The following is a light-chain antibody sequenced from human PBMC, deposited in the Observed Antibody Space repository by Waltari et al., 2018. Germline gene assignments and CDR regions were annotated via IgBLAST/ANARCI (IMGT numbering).Light chain of an antibody. V-gene: IGLV2-23*01. CDR2: EDS. CDR3: CSYAGSSTWV. Sequence: HSALTQPASVSGSPGQSITISCTGTSSDVGSYNLVSWYQQHPDKAPKIMIYEDSKRPSGVSNRFSGSKSGNTASLTISGLQAEDEADYYCCSYAGSSTWVFGGGTKLTVL. CDR1: SSDVGSYNL. J-gene: IGLJ3*02.